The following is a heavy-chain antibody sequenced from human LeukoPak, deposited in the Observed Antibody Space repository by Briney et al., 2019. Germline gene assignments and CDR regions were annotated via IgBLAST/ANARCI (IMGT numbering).Heavy chain of an antibody. J-gene: IGHJ5*02. V-gene: IGHV3-74*01. CDR1: GFTFSSYW. CDR2: ISTDGSTT. D-gene: IGHD6-13*01. CDR3: ARLTAAVTSPPS. Sequence: GGSLRLSCTVSGFTFSSYWMHWVRQAPGKGLVWVSRISTDGSTTTYADSVKGRFTISRDNSKSTVYLQMNSLRAQDTAIYYCARLTAAVTSPPSWGQGTLVTVSS.